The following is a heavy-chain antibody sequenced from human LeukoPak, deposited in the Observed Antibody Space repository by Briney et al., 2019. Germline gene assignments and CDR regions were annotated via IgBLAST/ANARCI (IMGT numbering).Heavy chain of an antibody. CDR2: INTDGSST. J-gene: IGHJ4*02. D-gene: IGHD6-19*01. CDR1: GFTFSNYG. CDR3: ATRIAVAAALSY. V-gene: IGHV3-74*01. Sequence: GGSLRLSCAASGFTFSNYGMHWVRQAPGKGLVWVSRINTDGSSTSYADSVKGRFTISKDNAKDTLYLQMNSLRAEDTAVYYCATRIAVAAALSYWGQGTLVTVSS.